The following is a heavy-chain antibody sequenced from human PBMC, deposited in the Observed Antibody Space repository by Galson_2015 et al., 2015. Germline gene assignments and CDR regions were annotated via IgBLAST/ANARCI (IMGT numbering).Heavy chain of an antibody. Sequence: SCKASGHTFTSYYMHWVRQAPGQGLEWMGIINPSGGSTSYAQKFQGRVTMTRDTSTSTVYMELSSLRSEDTAVYYCARVRSSYFDYWGQGTLVTVSS. J-gene: IGHJ4*02. CDR3: ARVRSSYFDY. CDR1: GHTFTSYY. D-gene: IGHD2-2*01. CDR2: INPSGGST. V-gene: IGHV1-46*01.